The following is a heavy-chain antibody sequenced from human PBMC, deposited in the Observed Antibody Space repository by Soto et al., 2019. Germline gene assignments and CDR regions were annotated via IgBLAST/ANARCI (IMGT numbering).Heavy chain of an antibody. CDR3: ASWREREHAFDV. Sequence: DVQLVESGGGLIQPGESLRLSCVAFGLTVSGTKYVDWVRQAPGKGLEWVSALYDVFGAFYADSVKGRFPTSSDRSRSTVYLQMNELRPADTAVYYCASWREREHAFDVWGQGTAVIVSP. J-gene: IGHJ3*01. D-gene: IGHD1-1*01. CDR2: LYDVFGA. CDR1: GLTVSGTKY. V-gene: IGHV3-53*01.